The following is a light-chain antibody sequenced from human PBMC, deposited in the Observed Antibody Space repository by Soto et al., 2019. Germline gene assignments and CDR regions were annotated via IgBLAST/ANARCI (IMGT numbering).Light chain of an antibody. J-gene: IGLJ1*01. V-gene: IGLV1-47*01. CDR2: RNN. Sequence: GTPGQGATSFYSERSSNIGSNYVYWYQQLPGTAPKLLIYRNNQRPSGVPDRFSGSKSGTSASLAISGLRSEDEADYYCAAWDDNLSEVFGAGTKVTVL. CDR1: SSNIGSNY. CDR3: AAWDDNLSEV.